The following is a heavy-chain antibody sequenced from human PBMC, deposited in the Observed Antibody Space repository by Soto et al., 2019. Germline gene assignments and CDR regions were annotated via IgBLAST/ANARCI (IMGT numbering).Heavy chain of an antibody. CDR2: ISYDGSDR. CDR3: ARSTYCNGGSCYPQY. J-gene: IGHJ4*02. V-gene: IGHV3-30*03. Sequence: PGGSLRLSCEGPGFTFSDYGFHWVRQAPGKGLEWVAMISYDGSDRYYRDSVQGRFTISRDDSKNTVFLQMNSLRTEDTAMYYCARSTYCNGGSCYPQYWGQGTLVTVSS. D-gene: IGHD2-15*01. CDR1: GFTFSDYG.